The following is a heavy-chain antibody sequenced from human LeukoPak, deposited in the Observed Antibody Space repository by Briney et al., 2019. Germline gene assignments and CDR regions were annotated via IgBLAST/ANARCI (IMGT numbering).Heavy chain of an antibody. D-gene: IGHD1-1*01. CDR2: TKIKTDDGTP. V-gene: IGHV3-15*01. CDR3: ISGGGTADY. J-gene: IGHJ4*02. CDR1: GFTFSNAW. Sequence: AGGSLRLSCAASGFTFSNAWMNWMGWFRQSPGKGLEWVGLTKIKTDDGTPDYAALVKGRFTISRDDSKNTVYLEMNSLETEDSAVYYCISGGGTADYWGQGTLVSVSS.